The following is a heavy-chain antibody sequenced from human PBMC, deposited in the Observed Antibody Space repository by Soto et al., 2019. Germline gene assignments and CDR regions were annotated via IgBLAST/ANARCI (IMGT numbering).Heavy chain of an antibody. D-gene: IGHD6-6*01. CDR1: GLTVSSYG. J-gene: IGHJ6*02. CDR3: AIEYSRSSGEDYFYNYDIDF. CDR2: MWFDGGNK. Sequence: GSLSLSCAASGLTVSSYGTHWVRQAPGKGLEWVAVMWFDGGNKYYADSVRGRFTISRDNSNNRVLLQMNSLRAEDTAVYYCAIEYSRSSGEDYFYNYDIDFWGQGTTVTVSS. V-gene: IGHV3-33*03.